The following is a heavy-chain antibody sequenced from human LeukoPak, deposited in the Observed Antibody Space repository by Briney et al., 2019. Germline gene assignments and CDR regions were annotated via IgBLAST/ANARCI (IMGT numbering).Heavy chain of an antibody. CDR2: ISSSSSTI. CDR3: ARSRTSSWYPCGFDP. V-gene: IGHV3-48*01. J-gene: IGHJ5*02. D-gene: IGHD6-13*01. Sequence: GGSLRLSCAASGFTFSSYSMNWVRQAPGKGLEWVSYISSSSSTIYYADSVKGRFTISRDNAKNSLYLQMNSPRAEDTAVYYCARSRTSSWYPCGFDPWGQGTLVTVSS. CDR1: GFTFSSYS.